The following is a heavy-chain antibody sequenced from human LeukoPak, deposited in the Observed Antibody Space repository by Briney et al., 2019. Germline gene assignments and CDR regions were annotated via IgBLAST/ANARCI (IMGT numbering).Heavy chain of an antibody. V-gene: IGHV3-21*01. CDR2: ITSDSSI. D-gene: IGHD3-9*01. CDR3: ARVPEYMDLLILYSTTPDY. J-gene: IGHJ4*02. Sequence: GGFLRLSCAASGFTFSSYTMSWVRQAPGKGLEWVSSITSDSSIHYADSVKGRFTISRDNAKNSLYLQMNSLRVDDTAVYYCARVPEYMDLLILYSTTPDYWGQGTLVTVSS. CDR1: GFTFSSYT.